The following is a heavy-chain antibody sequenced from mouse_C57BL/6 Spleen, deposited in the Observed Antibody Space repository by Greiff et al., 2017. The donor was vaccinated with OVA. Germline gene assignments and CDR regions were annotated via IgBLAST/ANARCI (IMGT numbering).Heavy chain of an antibody. CDR3: ASTAQGTFDY. J-gene: IGHJ2*01. V-gene: IGHV5-17*01. D-gene: IGHD3-2*02. Sequence: EVKLMESGGGLVKPGGSLKLSCAASGFTFSDYGMHWVRQAPEKGLEWVAYISSGSSTIYYADTVKGRFTISRDNAKNTLFLQMTSLRSEDTAMYYCASTAQGTFDYWGQGTTLTVSS. CDR2: ISSGSSTI. CDR1: GFTFSDYG.